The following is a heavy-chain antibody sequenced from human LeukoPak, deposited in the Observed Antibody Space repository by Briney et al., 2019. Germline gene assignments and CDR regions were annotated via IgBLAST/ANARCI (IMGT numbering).Heavy chain of an antibody. D-gene: IGHD1-14*01. CDR1: GGSISSYY. CDR3: ARTTAEFFQH. V-gene: IGHV4-59*12. J-gene: IGHJ1*01. CDR2: IYYSGST. Sequence: SETPSLTCTVSGGSISSYYWSWIRQPPGKELEWIGSIYYSGSTNYNPSLKSRVTISVDTSKNQFSLKLSSVTAADTAVYYCARTTAEFFQHWGQGTLVTVSS.